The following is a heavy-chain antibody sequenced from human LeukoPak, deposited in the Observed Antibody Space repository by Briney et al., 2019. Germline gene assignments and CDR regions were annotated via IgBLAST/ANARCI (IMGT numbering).Heavy chain of an antibody. CDR3: ARGSGYIVHTGEHDS. Sequence: PSETLSLTCIVSGGSISSGTYYWGWLRQPPEKGLEWIGSAAHSGTTYYHPSLQSRVTMAVDTSQHQFSLSLSSMTAWDTGVYYCARGSGYIVHTGEHDSWGQGTLISVPS. J-gene: IGHJ4*02. V-gene: IGHV4-39*07. CDR1: GGSISSGTYY. CDR2: AAHSGTT. D-gene: IGHD2-8*02.